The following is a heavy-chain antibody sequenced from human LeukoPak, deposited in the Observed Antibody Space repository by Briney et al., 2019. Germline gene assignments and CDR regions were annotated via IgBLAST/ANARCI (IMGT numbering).Heavy chain of an antibody. V-gene: IGHV1-18*01. Sequence: ASLKVSCKASGYTFTSTGICWVRQAPGQGLEWMGWVSTYNGNTNYARKFQGRVTMTTDTSTSTAYMELRSLRSDDTAVYYCARDAPQWRNAFDFWGQGTMVTVSS. J-gene: IGHJ3*01. CDR1: GYTFTSTG. CDR3: ARDAPQWRNAFDF. D-gene: IGHD6-19*01. CDR2: VSTYNGNT.